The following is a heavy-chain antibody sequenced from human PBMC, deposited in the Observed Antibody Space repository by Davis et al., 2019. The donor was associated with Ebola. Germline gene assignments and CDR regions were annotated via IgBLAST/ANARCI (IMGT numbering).Heavy chain of an antibody. CDR2: ISSSGSTI. Sequence: GESLKISCAASGFTFSDYYMSWIRQAPGKGLEWVSYISSSGSTIYYADSVKGRFTISRDNAKNSLYLQMNSLRVEDTAVYYCARDTHPIVFFDYWGQGTLVTVSS. CDR3: ARDTHPIVFFDY. V-gene: IGHV3-11*01. J-gene: IGHJ4*02. CDR1: GFTFSDYY. D-gene: IGHD1-26*01.